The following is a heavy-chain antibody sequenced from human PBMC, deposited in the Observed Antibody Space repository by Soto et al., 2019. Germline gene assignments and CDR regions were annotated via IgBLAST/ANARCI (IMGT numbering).Heavy chain of an antibody. V-gene: IGHV4-34*01. Sequence: QVQLQQWGAGLLKPSETLSLTCAVYGGSFSGYYWSWIRQPPGKGLEWIGEINHSGSTNYNPSLKHRVTISVDSSKTQFSLRLRSVIAADTAVYYYARRGSSPRRSRYFDYWGQGTLVTVSS. J-gene: IGHJ4*02. CDR1: GGSFSGYY. CDR3: ARRGSSPRRSRYFDY. D-gene: IGHD6-6*01. CDR2: INHSGST.